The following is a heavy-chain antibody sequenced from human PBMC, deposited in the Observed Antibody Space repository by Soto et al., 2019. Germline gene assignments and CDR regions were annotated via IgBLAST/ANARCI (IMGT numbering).Heavy chain of an antibody. Sequence: PSETLSLTCTVSGVSIVSSGDYWVLIRQSPGQGLEWIATIYSGGRTFYNPSLKSRVAISLDTSKDQFSLKLSSVTAADTAVYYCAKGPRTTVHGTGTEDWGLGTLVPVSS. CDR2: IYSGGRT. V-gene: IGHV4-39*01. D-gene: IGHD1-7*01. J-gene: IGHJ4*02. CDR1: GVSIVSSGDY. CDR3: AKGPRTTVHGTGTED.